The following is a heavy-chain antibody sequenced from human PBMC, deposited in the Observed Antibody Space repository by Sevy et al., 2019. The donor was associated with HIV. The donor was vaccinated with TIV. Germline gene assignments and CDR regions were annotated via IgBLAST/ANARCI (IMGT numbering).Heavy chain of an antibody. D-gene: IGHD2-15*01. CDR1: GFTFSSYG. J-gene: IGHJ4*02. Sequence: GSLRLSCAASGFTFSSYGMHWVRQAPGKGLEWVAFISCDETKKYYADSVKGRFTISRDNSKNTLYLQMNSLRVEDTAMYYCARAMEDIVVVVAALDSWGQGTLVTVSS. V-gene: IGHV3-30*03. CDR3: ARAMEDIVVVVAALDS. CDR2: ISCDETKK.